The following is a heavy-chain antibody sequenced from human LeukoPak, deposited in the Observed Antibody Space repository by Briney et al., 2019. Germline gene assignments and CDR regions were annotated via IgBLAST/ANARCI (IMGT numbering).Heavy chain of an antibody. V-gene: IGHV3-49*03. D-gene: IGHD2-21*02. Sequence: RSLRLSCTASGFTFGDYSISWFPQAPGKGLEWVGFIRSKAYGGTTEYAASVKGRFTISRDDSKSIAYLQMNSLKTEDTAVYYCTIVVVTAPVYWGQGTLVTVSS. J-gene: IGHJ4*02. CDR1: GFTFGDYS. CDR2: IRSKAYGGTT. CDR3: TIVVVTAPVY.